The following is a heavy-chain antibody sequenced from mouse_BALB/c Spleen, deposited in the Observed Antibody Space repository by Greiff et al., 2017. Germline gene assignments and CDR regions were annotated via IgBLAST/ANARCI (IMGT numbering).Heavy chain of an antibody. D-gene: IGHD4-1*02. CDR2: INPSTGYT. J-gene: IGHJ2*01. CDR3: ARGPTGPDY. Sequence: QVQLQQSGAELAKPGASVKMSCKASGYTFTSYWMHWVKQRPGQGLEWIGYINPSTGYTEYNQKFKDKATLTADKSSSTAYMQLSSLTSEDSAVYYCARGPTGPDYWGQGTTLTVSS. V-gene: IGHV1-7*01. CDR1: GYTFTSYW.